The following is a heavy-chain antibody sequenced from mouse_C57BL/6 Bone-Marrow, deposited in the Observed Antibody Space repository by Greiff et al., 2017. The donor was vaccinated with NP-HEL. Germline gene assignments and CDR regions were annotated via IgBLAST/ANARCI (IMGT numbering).Heavy chain of an antibody. CDR1: GYTFTSYW. J-gene: IGHJ1*03. V-gene: IGHV1-50*01. CDR2: IDPSDSYT. D-gene: IGHD1-1*01. CDR3: ARWDYYGSSYPYCYFDV. Sequence: QVQLQQPGAELVKPGASVKLSCKASGYTFTSYWMQWVKQRPGQGLEWIGEIDPSDSYTNYHQKFKGKATLTVDTSSSTAYMQLSSLTSEDSAVYYCARWDYYGSSYPYCYFDVWGTGTTVTVSS.